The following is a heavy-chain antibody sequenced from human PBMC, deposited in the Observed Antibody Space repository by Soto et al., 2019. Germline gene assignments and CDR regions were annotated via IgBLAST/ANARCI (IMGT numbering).Heavy chain of an antibody. J-gene: IGHJ5*02. CDR2: ISYDGSHK. CDR3: AKVAGVATGGTVGGLDP. V-gene: IGHV3-30*18. Sequence: GGSLRLSCQTSGFSFSSYAMHWVRQAPGKGLEWVGVISYDGSHKFYGESGKGRFTISRDNSKNTLYLQMPSLATDETGVYYCAKVAGVATGGTVGGLDPWGQGTLVTVSS. CDR1: GFSFSSYA. D-gene: IGHD6-13*01.